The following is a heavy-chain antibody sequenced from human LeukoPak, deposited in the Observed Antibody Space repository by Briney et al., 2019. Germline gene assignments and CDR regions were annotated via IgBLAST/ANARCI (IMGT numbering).Heavy chain of an antibody. V-gene: IGHV3-21*01. CDR3: VRGDNRDY. CDR1: GFSFSAST. D-gene: IGHD1-14*01. CDR2: IGKTSRDM. J-gene: IGHJ4*02. Sequence: GGSLRLSCAASGFSFSASTTNWVRQAPGKGLEWISSIGKTSRDMYYADSVRGRFTISRDNAKNSLFLLMNSLRVEDTSVYYCVRGDNRDYWGQGTLVTVSS.